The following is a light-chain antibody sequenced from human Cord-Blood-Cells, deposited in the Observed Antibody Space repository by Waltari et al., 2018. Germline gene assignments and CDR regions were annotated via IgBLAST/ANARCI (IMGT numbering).Light chain of an antibody. V-gene: IGLV2-23*01. CDR3: CSYAGSVV. J-gene: IGLJ2*01. CDR2: EGS. CDR1: SSDLGRYNL. Sequence: QSALTQPASVSGSPGQSITISCTGTSSDLGRYNLVSWYQQHTGKAPKLMIYEGSKRPSGVSNRFSGSKSGNTASLTISGLQAEDEADYYCCSYAGSVVFGGGTKLTVL.